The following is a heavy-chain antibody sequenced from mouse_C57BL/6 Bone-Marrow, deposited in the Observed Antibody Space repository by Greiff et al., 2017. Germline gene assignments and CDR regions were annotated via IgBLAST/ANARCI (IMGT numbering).Heavy chain of an antibody. CDR3: AREDYDGDWYFDV. CDR2: IHPSDSDT. V-gene: IGHV1-74*01. Sequence: QVQLQQPGAELVKPGASVKVSCKASGYTFTSYWMHWVKQRPGQGLEWIGRIHPSDSDTNYNQKFKDKATLTVDKSSSTAYMQLSSLTSEDSAVYYGAREDYDGDWYFDVWGTGTTVTVSS. CDR1: GYTFTSYW. J-gene: IGHJ1*03. D-gene: IGHD2-4*01.